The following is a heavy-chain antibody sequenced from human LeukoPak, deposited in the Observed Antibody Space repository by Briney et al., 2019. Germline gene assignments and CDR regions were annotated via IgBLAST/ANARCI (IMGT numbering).Heavy chain of an antibody. D-gene: IGHD1-20*01. V-gene: IGHV3-15*07. J-gene: IGHJ4*02. Sequence: GGSLRLSCAASGFTFTNAWVNWVRQAPGKGLEWVGRIKSKADGETIDYAAPVKGRFTFSRDDSKNMLYLQMNSLKSEDTAVYYCSTLTSRGLSDSWGQGTLVTVSS. CDR1: GFTFTNAW. CDR3: STLTSRGLSDS. CDR2: IKSKADGETI.